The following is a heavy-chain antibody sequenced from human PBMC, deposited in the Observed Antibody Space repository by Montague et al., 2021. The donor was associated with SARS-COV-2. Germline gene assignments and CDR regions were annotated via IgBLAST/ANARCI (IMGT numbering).Heavy chain of an antibody. V-gene: IGHV3-48*03. Sequence: SLRLSCAASGFPFTHYEMNWVRQAPGKGLEWVSYISSSGSIIYYADSVKGRFTISRDVAKNSLYLQMSSLRAEDTAVYYCARDREYCSSASCYDIYYGMDVWGPGTTVTVSS. CDR3: ARDREYCSSASCYDIYYGMDV. CDR1: GFPFTHYE. CDR2: ISSSGSII. J-gene: IGHJ6*02. D-gene: IGHD2-2*01.